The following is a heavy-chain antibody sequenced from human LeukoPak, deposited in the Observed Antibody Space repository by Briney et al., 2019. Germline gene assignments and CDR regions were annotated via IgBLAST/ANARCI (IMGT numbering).Heavy chain of an antibody. CDR3: ARDLYGPYYCSSTSCPGGY. Sequence: GASVKVSCKASGYTFTGYYMHWVRQAPGQGLEWMGWINPNSGGTNYAQKFQGRVTMTRDTSISTAYMELSRLRSDDTAVYYCARDLYGPYYCSSTSCPGGYWGQGTLVTVSS. D-gene: IGHD2-2*01. V-gene: IGHV1-2*02. CDR2: INPNSGGT. J-gene: IGHJ4*02. CDR1: GYTFTGYY.